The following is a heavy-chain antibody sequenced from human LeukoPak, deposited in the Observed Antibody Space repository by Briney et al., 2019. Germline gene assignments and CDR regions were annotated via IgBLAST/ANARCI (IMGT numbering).Heavy chain of an antibody. J-gene: IGHJ4*02. CDR3: VRDWDTAMVRYDY. D-gene: IGHD5-18*01. V-gene: IGHV4-34*01. Sequence: SETLSLTCAVYGGSFSGYYWSWIRQPPGKGLEWIGEINHSGSTNYNPSLKSRVTISVDTSKNQFSLKLSSVTAADTAVYYCVRDWDTAMVRYDYWGQGTLVTVSS. CDR1: GGSFSGYY. CDR2: INHSGST.